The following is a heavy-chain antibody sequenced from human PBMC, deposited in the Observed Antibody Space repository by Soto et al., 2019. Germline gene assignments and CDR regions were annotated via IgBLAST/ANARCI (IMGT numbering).Heavy chain of an antibody. D-gene: IGHD3-3*01. CDR2: IYWDDDK. Sequence: QITLNESGPTVVRPTETLTLTFSFSGFSLTTSGVGVGWIRQSPGKAPEWLSLIYWDDDKRYSASLKSRLTITKATAKNQVGLTVSDLGPTDTATYYCAHRVLRTVLGLVTTTAISFDFWGQGTPVAVSS. J-gene: IGHJ4*02. V-gene: IGHV2-5*02. CDR3: AHRVLRTVLGLVTTTAISFDF. CDR1: GFSLTTSGVG.